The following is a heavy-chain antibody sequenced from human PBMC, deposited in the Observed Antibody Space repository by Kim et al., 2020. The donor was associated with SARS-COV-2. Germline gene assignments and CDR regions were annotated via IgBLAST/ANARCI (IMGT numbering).Heavy chain of an antibody. D-gene: IGHD5-12*01. CDR3: ARSYDLYYYYYGMDV. Sequence: KFQGRITITRDTSASTDYMELSSLRSEDTAVYYCARSYDLYYYYYGMDVWGQGTTVTVSS. J-gene: IGHJ6*02. V-gene: IGHV1-3*01.